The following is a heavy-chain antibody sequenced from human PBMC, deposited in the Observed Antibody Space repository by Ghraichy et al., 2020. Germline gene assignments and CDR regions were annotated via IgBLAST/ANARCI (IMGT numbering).Heavy chain of an antibody. CDR3: ARVLPPGYSGYDALDY. CDR2: INSDGSST. V-gene: IGHV3-74*01. J-gene: IGHJ4*02. Sequence: GGSLRLSCAASGFTFSSYWMHWVRQTPGKGLVWVSRINSDGSSTTYADSVKGRFTISRDNAKNTLYLQMNSLKAEDTAVYYCARVLPPGYSGYDALDYWGQGTLVTVSS. CDR1: GFTFSSYW. D-gene: IGHD5-12*01.